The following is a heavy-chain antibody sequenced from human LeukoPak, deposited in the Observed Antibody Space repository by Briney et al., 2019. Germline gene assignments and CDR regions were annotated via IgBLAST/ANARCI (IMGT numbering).Heavy chain of an antibody. CDR2: IYPDDSDT. Sequence: GESLKISCKGFGYSFASYWIAWVRQMPGKGLEWMGIIYPDDSDTRYSPSFQGQVTISADKSISTAYLQWSGLKASDAAVYYCARLSSTSQPFDPWGQGTLVTVSS. CDR1: GYSFASYW. J-gene: IGHJ5*02. CDR3: ARLSSTSQPFDP. D-gene: IGHD2-2*01. V-gene: IGHV5-51*01.